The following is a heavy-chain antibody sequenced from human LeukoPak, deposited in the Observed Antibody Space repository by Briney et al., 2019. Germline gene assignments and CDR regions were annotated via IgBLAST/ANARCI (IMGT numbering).Heavy chain of an antibody. Sequence: GGSLRLSCAASGFTFSSYAMHWVRQAPGKGLEWVAVISYDGSNKYYADSVKGRFTISRDNAKNSQYLQMTSLRADDTAVYYCARSSGSYRPFDSWGQGTLVTVSS. V-gene: IGHV3-30-3*01. J-gene: IGHJ4*02. CDR3: ARSSGSYRPFDS. D-gene: IGHD3-22*01. CDR2: ISYDGSNK. CDR1: GFTFSSYA.